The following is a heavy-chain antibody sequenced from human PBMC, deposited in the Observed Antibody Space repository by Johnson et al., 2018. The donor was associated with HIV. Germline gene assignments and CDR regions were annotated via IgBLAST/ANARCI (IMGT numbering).Heavy chain of an antibody. V-gene: IGHV3-33*01. CDR3: ARDGRDLVTRGGFDV. CDR1: GFTFSSYG. Sequence: QEKLVESGGGVVQPGRSLRLSCAASGFTFSSYGMHWVRQAPGKGLEWVAVIWYDGSNKYYADSVKGRFTISRDNSKNTLYLQMNSLRVEDTAVYYCARDGRDLVTRGGFDVWGPGTVVTVSS. D-gene: IGHD5-18*01. CDR2: IWYDGSNK. J-gene: IGHJ3*01.